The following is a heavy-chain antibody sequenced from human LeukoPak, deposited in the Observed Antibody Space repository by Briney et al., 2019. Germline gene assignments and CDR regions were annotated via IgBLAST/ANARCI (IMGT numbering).Heavy chain of an antibody. CDR1: GGSFSNYA. D-gene: IGHD3-3*01. J-gene: IGHJ4*02. Sequence: SVKVSCKASGGSFSNYAFSWVRQAPGQGLEWMGGIIPIFGTANYAQKFQGRVTITTDESTSTAYMELSSLRSEDTAVYYCARALGYDFWSGYFGYWGQGTLVTVSS. CDR3: ARALGYDFWSGYFGY. CDR2: IIPIFGTA. V-gene: IGHV1-69*05.